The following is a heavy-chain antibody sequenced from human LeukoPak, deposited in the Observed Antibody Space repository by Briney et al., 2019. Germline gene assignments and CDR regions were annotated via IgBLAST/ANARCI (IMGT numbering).Heavy chain of an antibody. D-gene: IGHD3-16*01. Sequence: PSETLSLTCTVSGGSISSYYWSWIRQPPGKGLKWIGNIYYSGYTTYSPSLRSRFSISVDTSKNQFSLKLSSVTAADTAVYYCARETSQKGAHYMNVWGKGTTITISS. CDR2: IYYSGYT. J-gene: IGHJ6*03. V-gene: IGHV4-59*01. CDR3: ARETSQKGAHYMNV. CDR1: GGSISSYY.